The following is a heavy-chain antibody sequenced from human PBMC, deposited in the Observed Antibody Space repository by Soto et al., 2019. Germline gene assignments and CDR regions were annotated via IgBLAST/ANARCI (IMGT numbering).Heavy chain of an antibody. CDR1: GFTFSHYA. D-gene: IGHD3-10*01. V-gene: IGHV3-23*01. CDR3: ALRNTGSYFDH. J-gene: IGHJ4*02. CDR2: IRASGACT. Sequence: EVQLLESGGGLVQPGGSLRLSCAASGFTFSHYAMSWVRQAPGKGLECVAAIRASGACTYYADSVKGRFTISRDNSNNTLHLQINSLSAEDMAVYYCALRNTGSYFDHWGQGSLDHVPS.